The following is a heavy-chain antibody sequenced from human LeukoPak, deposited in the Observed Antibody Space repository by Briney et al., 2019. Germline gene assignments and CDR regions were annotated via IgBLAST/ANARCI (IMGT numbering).Heavy chain of an antibody. D-gene: IGHD5-24*01. CDR2: IYYSGST. CDR1: GGSINSGGYY. J-gene: IGHJ4*02. CDR3: ARGVMAGYIPHPVDY. Sequence: PSETLSLTCTVSGGSINSGGYYWSWIRQHPGKGLEWIGSIYYSGSTYYNPSLKSRVTISVDTSKNQFSLKLSSVTAADTAVYYCARGVMAGYIPHPVDYWGQGTLVTVSS. V-gene: IGHV4-31*03.